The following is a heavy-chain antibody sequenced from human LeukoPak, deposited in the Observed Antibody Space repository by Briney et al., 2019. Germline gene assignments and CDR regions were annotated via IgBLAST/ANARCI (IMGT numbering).Heavy chain of an antibody. D-gene: IGHD3-22*01. CDR3: VRRQGSGYYFGIDY. J-gene: IGHJ4*02. V-gene: IGHV3-21*04. Sequence: PGGSLRLSCAASGFTFSSYSMNWVRQAPGKGLEWVSSISSSSSYIYYADSVKGRFTISRDNAKNSLYLQMNSLRAEDTALYYCVRRQGSGYYFGIDYWGQGTLVTVSS. CDR1: GFTFSSYS. CDR2: ISSSSSYI.